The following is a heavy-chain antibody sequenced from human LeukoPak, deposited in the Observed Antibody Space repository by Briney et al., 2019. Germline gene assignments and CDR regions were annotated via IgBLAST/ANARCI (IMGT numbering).Heavy chain of an antibody. D-gene: IGHD1-7*01. J-gene: IGHJ5*02. Sequence: PGGSLRLSCVVSGFTFGNYWMYWVRQAPGKGLAWVSRINSDGSGTSYADSVKGRFTISRDNAKNTLYLQMNSLRGDDTAVYYCARDFRELESAPWGQGTLVTVSS. CDR1: GFTFGNYW. CDR2: INSDGSGT. CDR3: ARDFRELESAP. V-gene: IGHV3-74*01.